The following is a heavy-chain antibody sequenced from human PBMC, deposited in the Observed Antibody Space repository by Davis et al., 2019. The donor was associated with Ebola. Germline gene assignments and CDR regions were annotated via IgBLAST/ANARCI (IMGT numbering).Heavy chain of an antibody. D-gene: IGHD6-6*01. Sequence: MPSETLSLTCTVSGGSISSYYWSWIRQPPGKGLEWIGYIYYSGSTNYKPSLKSRVTISVDTSKNQFSLKLSSVTAADTAVYYCARGPIMLVPGLDYWGQGTLVTVSS. J-gene: IGHJ4*02. CDR3: ARGPIMLVPGLDY. V-gene: IGHV4-59*01. CDR1: GGSISSYY. CDR2: IYYSGST.